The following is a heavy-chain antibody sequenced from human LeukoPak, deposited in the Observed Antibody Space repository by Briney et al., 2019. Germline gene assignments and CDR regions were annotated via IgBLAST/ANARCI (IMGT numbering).Heavy chain of an antibody. Sequence: SQTLSLTCTVSGGSISSGDYYWSWIRQPPGKGLEWIGYIYYSGSTYYNPSPKSRVTISLDTSKSQFSLRLSSVTAADTAVYYCASHHDYSNYGYFDLWGRGTLVTVSS. CDR3: ASHHDYSNYGYFDL. D-gene: IGHD4-11*01. J-gene: IGHJ2*01. V-gene: IGHV4-30-4*01. CDR1: GGSISSGDYY. CDR2: IYYSGST.